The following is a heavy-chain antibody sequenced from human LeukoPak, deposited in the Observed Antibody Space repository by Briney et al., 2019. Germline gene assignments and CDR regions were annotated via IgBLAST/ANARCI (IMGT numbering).Heavy chain of an antibody. CDR2: MNPNSGNT. Sequence: GASVKVSCKASGYTFTSYDINWVRQATGQGLEWMGWMNPNSGNTGYAQKFQGRVTMTRNTSISTAYMELSSLRSEDTAVYYCAREVVATDYYYYGMDVWGQGTTVTVSS. J-gene: IGHJ6*02. CDR3: AREVVATDYYYYGMDV. V-gene: IGHV1-8*01. CDR1: GYTFTSYD. D-gene: IGHD2-15*01.